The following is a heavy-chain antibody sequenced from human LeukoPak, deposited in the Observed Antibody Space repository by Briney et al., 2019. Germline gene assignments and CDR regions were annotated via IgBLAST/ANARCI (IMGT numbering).Heavy chain of an antibody. CDR1: GFTFSDYY. CDR2: ISSSGSTI. Sequence: GGSLRLSCAASGFTFSDYYMSWIRQAPGKGLEWVSYISSSGSTIYYADSVKGRFTISRDNAKNSLYLQMNSLRAEDTAVYYCAREAGIAAAYDAFDIWGQGTMVTVSS. CDR3: AREAGIAAAYDAFDI. V-gene: IGHV3-11*01. J-gene: IGHJ3*02. D-gene: IGHD6-13*01.